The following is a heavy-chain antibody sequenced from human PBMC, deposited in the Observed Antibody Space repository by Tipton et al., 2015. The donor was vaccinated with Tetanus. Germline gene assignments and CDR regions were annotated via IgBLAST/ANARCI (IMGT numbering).Heavy chain of an antibody. CDR1: GLTFDDYG. V-gene: IGHV3-9*01. J-gene: IGHJ6*02. Sequence: SLRLSCVGSGLTFDDYGVHWVRQVPGRGLEWVAGILFDNPHTDYADSVRGRFTISGDNAKNSVFPQMNSLKIEDTALYYCTKDLVPGGADVWGQGTTVTVSS. CDR2: ILFDNPHT. D-gene: IGHD3-10*01. CDR3: TKDLVPGGADV.